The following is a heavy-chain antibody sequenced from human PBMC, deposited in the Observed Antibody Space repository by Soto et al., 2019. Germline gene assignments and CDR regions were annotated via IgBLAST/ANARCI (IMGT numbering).Heavy chain of an antibody. Sequence: QVQLQQWGAGLLKPSETLSLTCAVYGGSFSGYYWSWIRQPPGKGLEWIGEINHSGSTNYNPSLKSRVTISVDTSKNQFSLKLSSVTAADTAVYYCARACSSTSCYPYNSGYGYFDYWGQGTLVTVSS. CDR1: GGSFSGYY. V-gene: IGHV4-34*01. J-gene: IGHJ4*02. CDR2: INHSGST. D-gene: IGHD2-2*01. CDR3: ARACSSTSCYPYNSGYGYFDY.